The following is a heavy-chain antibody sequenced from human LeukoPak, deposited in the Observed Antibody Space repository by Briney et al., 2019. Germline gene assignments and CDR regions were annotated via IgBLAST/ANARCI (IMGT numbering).Heavy chain of an antibody. J-gene: IGHJ4*02. D-gene: IGHD3-22*01. CDR2: ISVRSNYR. CDR1: GYTFSDFS. V-gene: IGHV3-21*01. Sequence: GGSLTLSCAASGYTFSDFSVNWVRQAPGKGLEWVSSISVRSNYRYYADSVRGRFTISRDDARGSLFLQMNSLRAEDTAVYFCVRLRRNSDRSGYYYYYDYWGQGTLVTVSS. CDR3: VRLRRNSDRSGYYYYYDY.